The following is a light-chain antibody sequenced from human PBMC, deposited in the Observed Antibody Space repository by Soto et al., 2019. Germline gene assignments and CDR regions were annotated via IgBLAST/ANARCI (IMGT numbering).Light chain of an antibody. CDR1: QGNSRY. CDR3: LQFNSYPKA. J-gene: IGKJ5*01. CDR2: VAP. Sequence: IQVTQTSSSLSASVGDSVSITCRAIQGNSRYLAWYQQKPGQAPKLLIYVAPTLQSGVPSRYSGRGSGTDFTLTIISLRPEDFAPYYCLQFNSYPKAFGQGTRLEIK. V-gene: IGKV1-9*01.